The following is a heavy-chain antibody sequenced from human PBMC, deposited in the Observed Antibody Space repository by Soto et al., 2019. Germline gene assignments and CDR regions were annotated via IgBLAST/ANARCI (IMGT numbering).Heavy chain of an antibody. J-gene: IGHJ2*01. CDR1: GGSISSYY. CDR3: ARFNWYVDL. Sequence: QVQLQESGPGLVKPSETLSLTCTVSGGSISSYYWSWIRQPPGKGLEWIGYIYYRGSTNYNPSLKSRVTRSVDTSKNQFSLKLSSVTAADTAMYYCARFNWYVDLWGRGTLVTVSS. CDR2: IYYRGST. V-gene: IGHV4-59*01.